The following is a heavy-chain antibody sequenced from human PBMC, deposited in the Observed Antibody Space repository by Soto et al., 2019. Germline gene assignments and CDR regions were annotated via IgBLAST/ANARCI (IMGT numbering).Heavy chain of an antibody. Sequence: SETLSLTCTVSGGSISSSSYYWGWIRQPPGKGLEWIGSIYYSGSTYYNPSLKSRVTISVDTSKNQFSLKLSSVTAADTAVYYCARQRCSSTSCYARLLDYWGQGTLVTVSS. CDR1: GGSISSSSYY. CDR2: IYYSGST. V-gene: IGHV4-39*01. CDR3: ARQRCSSTSCYARLLDY. J-gene: IGHJ4*02. D-gene: IGHD2-2*01.